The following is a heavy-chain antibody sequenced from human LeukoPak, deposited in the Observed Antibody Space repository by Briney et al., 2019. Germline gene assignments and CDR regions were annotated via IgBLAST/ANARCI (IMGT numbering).Heavy chain of an antibody. J-gene: IGHJ2*01. CDR3: AREPSYDILTGYYPRYFDL. CDR2: IYYSGST. CDR1: GGSISSYY. Sequence: SETLSLTCTVSGGSISSYYWSWIRQPPGKGLEWIGYIYYSGSTNYNPSLKSRVTISVDTSKNQFSLKLSSVTAADTAVYYCAREPSYDILTGYYPRYFDLWGRGTLVTVSS. D-gene: IGHD3-9*01. V-gene: IGHV4-59*01.